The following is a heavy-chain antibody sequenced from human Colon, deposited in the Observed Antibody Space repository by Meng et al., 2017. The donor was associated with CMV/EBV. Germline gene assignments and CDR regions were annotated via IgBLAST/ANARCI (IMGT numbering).Heavy chain of an antibody. J-gene: IGHJ4*02. CDR3: AKTSGTPRGFFDF. Sequence: GGSLRLSCAASGFTFGDYGMTWVRQAPGKGLEWIAGINWNGVNPHYADSVKGRFIVSRDNDKDFVYLQLDSLRTDDTAFYYCAKTSGTPRGFFDFWGQGVLVTVSS. V-gene: IGHV3-20*04. CDR1: GFTFGDYG. CDR2: INWNGVNP. D-gene: IGHD3-10*01.